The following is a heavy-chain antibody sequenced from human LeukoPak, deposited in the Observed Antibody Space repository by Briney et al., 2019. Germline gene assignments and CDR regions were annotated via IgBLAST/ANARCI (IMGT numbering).Heavy chain of an antibody. CDR3: AKDVGKWESLHFFDY. CDR1: GFTFSTNA. CDR2: ISGSGAST. V-gene: IGHV3-23*01. J-gene: IGHJ4*02. Sequence: GGSLRLSCLTSGFTFSTNAMSWVRQAPGKGLEWISGISGSGASTYYADSVTGWFTISRDNSRNTLYLQINSLRGDDTAVYYCAKDVGKWESLHFFDYWGQGTLVTVSS. D-gene: IGHD1-26*01.